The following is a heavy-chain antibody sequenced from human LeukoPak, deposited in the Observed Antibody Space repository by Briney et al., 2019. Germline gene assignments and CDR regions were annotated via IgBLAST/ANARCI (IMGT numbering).Heavy chain of an antibody. CDR2: ISSSGSTI. V-gene: IGHV3-11*01. J-gene: IGHJ3*02. D-gene: IGHD3-22*01. CDR3: AKVLCTTSFYDSSGYYYGDAFDI. CDR1: GFTFSDYY. Sequence: GGSLRLSCAASGFTFSDYYMSWIRQAPGKGLEWVSYISSSGSTIYYADSVKGRFTISRDNAKNSLYLQMNSLRAEDTAVYYCAKVLCTTSFYDSSGYYYGDAFDIWGQGTMVTVSS.